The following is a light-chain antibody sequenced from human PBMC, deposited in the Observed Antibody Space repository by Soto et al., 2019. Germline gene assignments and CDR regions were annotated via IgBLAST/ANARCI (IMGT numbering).Light chain of an antibody. CDR2: DVS. V-gene: IGLV2-14*01. J-gene: IGLJ2*01. CDR3: SSYISSSILVA. Sequence: QSALTQPASVSGSPGQSITIYCTGTSSDVGGYNYVSWYQQHPGNAPKLMIYDVSNRPSGVSNRFSGSKSANTASLTISGLQAEDEADYYCSSYISSSILVAFGGGTKLTVL. CDR1: SSDVGGYNY.